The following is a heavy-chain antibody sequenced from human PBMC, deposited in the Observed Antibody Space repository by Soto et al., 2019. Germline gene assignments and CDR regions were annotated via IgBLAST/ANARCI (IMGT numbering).Heavy chain of an antibody. Sequence: QVQLVQSGAEVKKPGSSVKVSCKASGGTFSSYTISWVRQAPGQGLEWMGRIIPILGIANYAQKFQGRVTITAEKSTSTAYMELRSLRSEDTAVYYCARGEGIAAAGKDYWGQGTMVTVSS. CDR1: GGTFSSYT. V-gene: IGHV1-69*02. CDR3: ARGEGIAAAGKDY. J-gene: IGHJ4*02. CDR2: IIPILGIA. D-gene: IGHD6-13*01.